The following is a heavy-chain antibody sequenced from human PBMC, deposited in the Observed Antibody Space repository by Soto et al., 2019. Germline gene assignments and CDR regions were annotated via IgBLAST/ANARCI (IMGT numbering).Heavy chain of an antibody. CDR3: ARQRSSSWYFDY. Sequence: QVQLQQWGAGLLKPSETLSLTCAVYGGSFSGYYWSWIRQPPGKGLEWIGEINHSGSTNYNPSLKSRVTISVDTSKNQFSLKLSSVTAADTAVYYCARQRSSSWYFDYWGQGTLVTVSS. V-gene: IGHV4-34*01. CDR2: INHSGST. J-gene: IGHJ4*02. D-gene: IGHD6-13*01. CDR1: GGSFSGYY.